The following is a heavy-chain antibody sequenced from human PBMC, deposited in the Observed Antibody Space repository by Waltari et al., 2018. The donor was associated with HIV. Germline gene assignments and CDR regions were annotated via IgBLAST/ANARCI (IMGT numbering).Heavy chain of an antibody. J-gene: IGHJ4*02. D-gene: IGHD3-3*01. CDR2: IGGGGDRS. CDR1: GFGFSRYA. CDR3: VKGGGYYDSTGNVPFDY. Sequence: VQSLESGGGLVQSGGSLTLSCAASGFGFSRYALLRVRQGPGKGLEWVSAIGGGGDRSYYVDSVKGRFTISRDNSKNTLSLQMNGLRAEDTAVYYCVKGGGYYDSTGNVPFDYWGQGSLVTVSS. V-gene: IGHV3-23*01.